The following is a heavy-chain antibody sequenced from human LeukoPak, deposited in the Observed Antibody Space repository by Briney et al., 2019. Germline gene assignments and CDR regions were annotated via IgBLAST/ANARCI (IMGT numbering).Heavy chain of an antibody. Sequence: SGGSLRLSCAASGFTFSSYGMHWVRQAPGKGLEWVAVISYDGSNKYYADSVKGRFTISRDNSKNTLYLQMNSLRAEDTAVYYCAKDDYYDSSDYFDYWGQGTLVTVSS. CDR1: GFTFSSYG. J-gene: IGHJ4*02. CDR2: ISYDGSNK. V-gene: IGHV3-30*18. D-gene: IGHD3-22*01. CDR3: AKDDYYDSSDYFDY.